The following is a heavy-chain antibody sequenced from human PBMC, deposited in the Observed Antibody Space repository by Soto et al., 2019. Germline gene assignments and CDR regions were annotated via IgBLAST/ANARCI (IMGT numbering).Heavy chain of an antibody. CDR3: AKDFAGGWNPYYFDY. D-gene: IGHD1-1*01. CDR2: ISYDGSNK. Sequence: GGSLRLSCAASGFTFSSYGMHWVRQAPGKGLEWVAVISYDGSNKYYADSVKGRFTISRDNSKNTLYLQMNSLRAEDTAVYYCAKDFAGGWNPYYFDYWGQGTLVTVSS. CDR1: GFTFSSYG. V-gene: IGHV3-30*18. J-gene: IGHJ4*02.